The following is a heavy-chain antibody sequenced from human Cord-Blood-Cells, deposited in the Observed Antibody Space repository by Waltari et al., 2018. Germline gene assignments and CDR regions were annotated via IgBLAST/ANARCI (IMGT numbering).Heavy chain of an antibody. CDR1: DASLSSSCYA. CDR3: ARLHTNDFWSGYYFDY. J-gene: IGHJ4*01. Sequence: LQLQVSGPGLVMPSEILSLTCTVPDASLSSSCYAWGWIRRPPGKGLEWIGCIYYSGSTYYNPALKSRVTISVDTSKNQFSLKLSSVTAADTAVYYCARLHTNDFWSGYYFDYWGHGTLVTVSS. CDR2: IYYSGST. V-gene: IGHV4-39*01. D-gene: IGHD3-3*01.